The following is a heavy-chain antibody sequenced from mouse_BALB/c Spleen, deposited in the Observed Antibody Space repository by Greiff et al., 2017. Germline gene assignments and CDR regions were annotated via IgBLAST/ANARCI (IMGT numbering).Heavy chain of an antibody. D-gene: IGHD2-1*01. J-gene: IGHJ2*01. CDR1: GYAFSSSW. V-gene: IGHV1-82*01. CDR2: IYPGDGDT. CDR3: ARSDGNYYYFDY. Sequence: QVQLKESGPELVKPGASVKISCKASGYAFSSSWMNWVKQRPGQGLEWIGRIYPGDGDTNYNGKFKGKATLTADKSSSTAYMQLSSLTSVDSAVYFCARSDGNYYYFDYWGQGTTLTVSS.